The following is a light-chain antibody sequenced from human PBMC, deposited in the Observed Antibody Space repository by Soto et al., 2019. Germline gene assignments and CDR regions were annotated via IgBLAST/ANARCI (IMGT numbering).Light chain of an antibody. CDR3: CSYAGSYTL. V-gene: IGLV2-11*01. Sequence: QSALTQPRSVSGSPGQTVTISCTGTSSDVGGYNFVSWYQQHPGKAPKLMIYDVSQRPSGVPDRFSASKSGNTASLTISGLPAEDEADYYCCSYAGSYTLFGGGTKLTVL. J-gene: IGLJ2*01. CDR1: SSDVGGYNF. CDR2: DVS.